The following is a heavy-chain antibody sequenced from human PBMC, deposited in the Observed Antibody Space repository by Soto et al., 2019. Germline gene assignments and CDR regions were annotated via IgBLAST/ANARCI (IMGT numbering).Heavy chain of an antibody. CDR1: GGSISSGDYY. V-gene: IGHV4-30-4*01. D-gene: IGHD5-18*01. CDR3: ARTEDGYNTNFEY. J-gene: IGHJ4*02. CDR2: IFYTGKT. Sequence: SETLSLTCSVSGGSISSGDYYWDWIRQSPGKGLEWIGSIFYTGKTHYNPSLKSRLTISVDASKNEFSLRLSSVTAADTALYYCARTEDGYNTNFEYWGQGALVTVSS.